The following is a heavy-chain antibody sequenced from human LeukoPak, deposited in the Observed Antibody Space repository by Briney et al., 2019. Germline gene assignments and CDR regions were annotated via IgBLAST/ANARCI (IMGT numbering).Heavy chain of an antibody. J-gene: IGHJ4*02. CDR3: ARRQSTGHIVD. V-gene: IGHV4-30-2*01. Sequence: SQTLSLTCTVSGGSISSGGYYWSWIRQPPGKGLEWIGYIYHSGSTYYNPSLKSRVTISVDRSKNQFSLKLSSVTAADTAVYYCARRQSTGHIVDWGQGTLVTVSS. CDR2: IYHSGST. D-gene: IGHD2-21*01. CDR1: GGSISSGGYY.